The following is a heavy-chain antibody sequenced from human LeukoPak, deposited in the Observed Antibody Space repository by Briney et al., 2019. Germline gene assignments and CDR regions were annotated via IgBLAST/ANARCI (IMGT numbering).Heavy chain of an antibody. CDR2: INPSGGST. V-gene: IGHV1-46*01. Sequence: GASVKVPCKASGYTFTSYYMHWVRQAPGQGLEWMGIINPSGGSTSYAQKFQGRVTMTRDTSTSTVYMELSSLRSEDTAVYYCAREEVAAAGISFNWFDPWGQGTLVTVSS. CDR1: GYTFTSYY. CDR3: AREEVAAAGISFNWFDP. D-gene: IGHD6-13*01. J-gene: IGHJ5*02.